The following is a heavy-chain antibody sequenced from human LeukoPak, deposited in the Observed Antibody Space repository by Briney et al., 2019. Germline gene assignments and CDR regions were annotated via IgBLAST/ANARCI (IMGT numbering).Heavy chain of an antibody. CDR3: AKDVPIDY. CDR2: ISWDGGNT. V-gene: IGHV3-43*01. Sequence: PGGSLRLSCAASGFTFDDYTMHWVRQAPGKGLEWVSLISWDGGNTYYADSVKGRFTISRDNSKNSLYLQMNSLRTEDSAFYYCAKDVPIDYWGQGTLVTVSS. CDR1: GFTFDDYT. J-gene: IGHJ4*02.